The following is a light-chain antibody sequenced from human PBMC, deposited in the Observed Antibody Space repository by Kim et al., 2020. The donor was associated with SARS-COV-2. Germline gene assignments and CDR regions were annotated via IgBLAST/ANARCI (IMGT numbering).Light chain of an antibody. CDR3: QQSFSTPPT. V-gene: IGKV1-39*01. J-gene: IGKJ4*01. CDR1: PGITNY. CDR2: GAS. Sequence: SSVGDTVTITCRASPGITNYLNWYQQKPGTAPKLLIYGASNLQGGVPSRFSGDGFGTDFTLTISNLQPEDFATYYCQQSFSTPPTFGGGTKVDIK.